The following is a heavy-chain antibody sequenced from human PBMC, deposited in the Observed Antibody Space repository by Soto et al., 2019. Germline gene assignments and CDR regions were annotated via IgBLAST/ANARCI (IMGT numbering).Heavy chain of an antibody. Sequence: SETLSLTCTVSGASISSSSYYWGWIRQPPGKGLEWIGTIYDSGRTYSNPSLKSRVTISVDTSKNQISLRLSSVTASDTAVYYCARNVRRSGTTVRYFYYMDVWGKGTMVTVSS. CDR1: GASISSSSYY. CDR2: IYDSGRT. CDR3: ARNVRRSGTTVRYFYYMDV. J-gene: IGHJ6*03. V-gene: IGHV4-39*01. D-gene: IGHD3-16*02.